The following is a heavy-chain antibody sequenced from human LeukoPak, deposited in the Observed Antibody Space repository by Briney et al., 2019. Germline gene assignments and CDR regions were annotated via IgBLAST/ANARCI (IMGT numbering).Heavy chain of an antibody. CDR3: ASESYSNYEAYSGSYQ. J-gene: IGHJ4*02. V-gene: IGHV4-31*03. CDR1: GGSISSRSYY. Sequence: NPSETLSLTCTGSGGSISSRSYYWGWIRQHPGKGLEWIGYIYYSGSTYYNPSLKSRVTISVDTSKNQFSLKLSSVTAADTAVYYCASESYSNYEAYSGSYQWGQGTLVTVSS. D-gene: IGHD1-26*01. CDR2: IYYSGST.